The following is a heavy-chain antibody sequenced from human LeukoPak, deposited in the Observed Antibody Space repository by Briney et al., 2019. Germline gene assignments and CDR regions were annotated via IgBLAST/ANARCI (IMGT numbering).Heavy chain of an antibody. CDR1: GFTLNNYSMN. V-gene: IGHV4-59*05. CDR2: IHYSGNT. Sequence: GSLRLSCAASGFTLNNYSMNWVRQAPGKGLEWIGSIHYSGNTYYNPSLKSPVTISVDTSKNQFSLNLSSVTAADTAVYYCAGRVGATIWTGMEFWGQGILVTVSS. J-gene: IGHJ4*02. D-gene: IGHD1-26*01. CDR3: AGRVGATIWTGMEF.